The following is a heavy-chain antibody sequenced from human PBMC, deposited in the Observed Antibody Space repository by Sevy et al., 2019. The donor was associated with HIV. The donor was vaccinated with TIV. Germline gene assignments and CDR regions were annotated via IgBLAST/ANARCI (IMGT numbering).Heavy chain of an antibody. Sequence: GGSLRLSCAASGFTFSSYGMHWVRQAPGKGLEWVAVIWYDGSNKYYADSVKGRFTISRDNSKNTLYLQMNSLRAEVTAVYYCAREVGAYDAFDIWGQGTMVTVSS. J-gene: IGHJ3*02. V-gene: IGHV3-33*01. CDR1: GFTFSSYG. CDR2: IWYDGSNK. CDR3: AREVGAYDAFDI. D-gene: IGHD1-26*01.